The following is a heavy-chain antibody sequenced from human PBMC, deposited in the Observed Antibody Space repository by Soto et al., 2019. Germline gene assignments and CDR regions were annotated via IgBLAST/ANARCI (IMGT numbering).Heavy chain of an antibody. V-gene: IGHV4-4*07. CDR2: IYTSGCT. D-gene: IGHD2-15*01. CDR3: AGGYCSGGSCPFDY. Sequence: SETLSLTCTVSGGSISSYYWSWIRQPAGKGLEWIGRIYTSGCTNYNPSLKSRVTMSVDTSKNQFSLKLSSVTAADTAVYYCAGGYCSGGSCPFDYWGQGTLVTVS. CDR1: GGSISSYY. J-gene: IGHJ4*02.